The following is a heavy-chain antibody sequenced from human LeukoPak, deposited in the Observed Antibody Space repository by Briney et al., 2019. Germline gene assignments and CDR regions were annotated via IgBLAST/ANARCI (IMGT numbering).Heavy chain of an antibody. Sequence: GGSLRLSCAASGFTFSNYWMHWVRQAPGKGLVWVSRMNSDGSSTSYADSVKGRFTISRDNAKNTLYLQMNSLRAEDTAVYYCARRHNVGFDYWGQGTLVTVSS. J-gene: IGHJ4*02. V-gene: IGHV3-74*01. CDR2: MNSDGSST. D-gene: IGHD1-14*01. CDR1: GFTFSNYW. CDR3: ARRHNVGFDY.